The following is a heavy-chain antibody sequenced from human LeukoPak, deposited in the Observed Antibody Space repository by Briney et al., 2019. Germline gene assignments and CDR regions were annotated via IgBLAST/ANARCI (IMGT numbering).Heavy chain of an antibody. Sequence: GGSLRLSCAASGFTFSSYWMTWVRQAPGKGLEWVANIKQDGSERYYVDSVKDRFIISRDNAENSLYLQINSLRAEDTAVYFCARPYCSGGTCHSPPDYWGQGTLVTVSS. CDR2: IKQDGSER. J-gene: IGHJ4*02. V-gene: IGHV3-7*01. CDR1: GFTFSSYW. CDR3: ARPYCSGGTCHSPPDY. D-gene: IGHD2-15*01.